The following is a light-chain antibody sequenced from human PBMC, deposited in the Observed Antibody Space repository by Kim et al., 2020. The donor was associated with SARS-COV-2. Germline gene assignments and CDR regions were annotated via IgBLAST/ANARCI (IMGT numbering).Light chain of an antibody. CDR1: SSDVGGYKY. CDR2: DVS. CDR3: SSYTSSTTRV. J-gene: IGLJ3*02. Sequence: QSALTQPASVSGSPGHSITISCTGTSSDVGGYKYVSWYQQHPGKAPKLMIYDVSNRPSGVSNRFSGSKSGNTASLTISGLQAEDEADYYCSSYTSSTTRVFGGGTKLTVL. V-gene: IGLV2-14*03.